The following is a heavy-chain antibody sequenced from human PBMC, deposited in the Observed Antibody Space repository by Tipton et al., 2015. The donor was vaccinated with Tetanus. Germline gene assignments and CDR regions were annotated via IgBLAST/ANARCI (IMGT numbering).Heavy chain of an antibody. J-gene: IGHJ4*02. D-gene: IGHD3-10*01. Sequence: TLSLTCSVSGASLRSGDYNWSWIRQPPGKGLEWLAYISDSGLTNSNYFLKSRITISRDTSRSQFSLKLTSVTAADTAVYYCTRANHEFPKKGPFDSWGQGTLVIVS. CDR1: GASLRSGDYN. CDR2: ISDSGLT. CDR3: TRANHEFPKKGPFDS. V-gene: IGHV4-61*08.